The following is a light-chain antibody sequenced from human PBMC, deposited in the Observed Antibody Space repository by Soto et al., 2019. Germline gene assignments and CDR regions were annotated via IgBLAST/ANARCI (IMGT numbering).Light chain of an antibody. CDR3: QSYDSSSVI. Sequence: NFMLTQPHSVSESPGKTVTISCTRSSGSIASNYVQWYQQRPGSAPTAVIYEDNQRSSGVPDRFSGSIDSSSNSASLTISGVKTEDEADYYCQSYDSSSVIFGGGTKLTVL. V-gene: IGLV6-57*04. J-gene: IGLJ2*01. CDR1: SGSIASNY. CDR2: EDN.